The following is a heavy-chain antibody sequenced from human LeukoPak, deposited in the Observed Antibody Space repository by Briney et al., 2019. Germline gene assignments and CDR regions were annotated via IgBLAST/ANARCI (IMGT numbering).Heavy chain of an antibody. J-gene: IGHJ3*02. Sequence: ASVKVSCKASGYTFTGYYMHWVRQAPGQGLEWMGWINPNSGGTNYAQKFQGWVTMTRDTSISTAYMELSRLRSDDTAVYYCARAYGSATGAFDIWGQGTMVTVSS. CDR1: GYTFTGYY. CDR3: ARAYGSATGAFDI. CDR2: INPNSGGT. V-gene: IGHV1-2*04. D-gene: IGHD3-10*01.